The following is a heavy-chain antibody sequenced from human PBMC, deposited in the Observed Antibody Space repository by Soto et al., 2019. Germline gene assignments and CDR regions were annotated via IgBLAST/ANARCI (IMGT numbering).Heavy chain of an antibody. Sequence: ASVKVSCKASGGTFSSYAISWVRQAPGQGLEWMGGIIPIFGTANYAQKFQGRVTITADESTSTAYMELSSLRSEDTAVYHCARSLAARPGYYYYYGMDVWGQGTTVTVSS. CDR2: IIPIFGTA. J-gene: IGHJ6*02. CDR3: ARSLAARPGYYYYYGMDV. D-gene: IGHD6-6*01. V-gene: IGHV1-69*13. CDR1: GGTFSSYA.